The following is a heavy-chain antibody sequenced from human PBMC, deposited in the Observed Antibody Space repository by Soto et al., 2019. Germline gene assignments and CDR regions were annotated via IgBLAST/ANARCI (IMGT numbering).Heavy chain of an antibody. D-gene: IGHD2-15*01. V-gene: IGHV1-2*02. J-gene: IGHJ6*02. CDR3: ASPKGGRDHYYYYGMDV. CDR2: INPNSGGT. Sequence: QVQLVQSGAEVKKPGASVKVSCKASGYTFTGYYMHWVRQAPGQGLEWMGWINPNSGGTNYAQKFQGRVTMTRDTSISTAYMELSRLRSDDTAVYYCASPKGGRDHYYYYGMDVWGQGTTVTVSS. CDR1: GYTFTGYY.